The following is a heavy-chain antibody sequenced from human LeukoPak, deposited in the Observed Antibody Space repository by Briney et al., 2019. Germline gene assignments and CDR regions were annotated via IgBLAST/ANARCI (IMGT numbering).Heavy chain of an antibody. CDR3: ASGGGIFGVVHFDY. V-gene: IGHV4-34*01. Sequence: SETLSLTCAVYGESFSGYYWNWIRLPPGKGLEWIGEINHSGSTNYNPSLKSRVTISVDTSKNQFSLKLSSMTAADTAVYYCASGGGIFGVVHFDYWGQGTLVTVSS. CDR1: GESFSGYY. J-gene: IGHJ4*02. CDR2: INHSGST. D-gene: IGHD3-3*01.